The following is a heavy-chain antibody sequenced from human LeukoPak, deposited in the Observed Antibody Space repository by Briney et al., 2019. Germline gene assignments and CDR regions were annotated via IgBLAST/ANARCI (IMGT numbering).Heavy chain of an antibody. Sequence: SETLSLTCTVSGGSISSSSYYWGWIRQPPGKGLEWIGSIYYSGSTNYNSSLKSRVTISVDTSKNQFSLKLSSVTAADTAVYYCARNTYYDFWSGYYKGDYFDYWGQGTLVTVSS. D-gene: IGHD3-3*01. V-gene: IGHV4-39*07. CDR1: GGSISSSSYY. CDR3: ARNTYYDFWSGYYKGDYFDY. J-gene: IGHJ4*02. CDR2: IYYSGST.